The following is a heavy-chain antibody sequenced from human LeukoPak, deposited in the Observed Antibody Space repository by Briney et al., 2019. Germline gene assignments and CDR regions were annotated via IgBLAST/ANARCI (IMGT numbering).Heavy chain of an antibody. CDR1: GFTFSSYA. J-gene: IGHJ4*02. CDR3: ASERAGYSSGWYGD. Sequence: PGGSLRLSCAASGFTFSSYAMSWVRQAPGKGLEWDSAISGSGGSTYYADSVKGRFTISRDNSKNTLYLQMNSLRAEDTAVYYCASERAGYSSGWYGDWGQGTLVTVSS. V-gene: IGHV3-23*01. D-gene: IGHD6-19*01. CDR2: ISGSGGST.